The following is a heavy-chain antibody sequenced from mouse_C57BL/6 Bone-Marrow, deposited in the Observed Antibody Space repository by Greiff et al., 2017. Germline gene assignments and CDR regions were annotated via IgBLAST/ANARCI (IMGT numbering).Heavy chain of an antibody. Sequence: EVKLMESGGDLVKPGGSLKLSCAASGFTFSSYGMSWVRQTPDKRLGWVATISSGGSYTYYPDSVKGRFTITRDNAKNTLYLQMSSLKSEDTAMYYCARQRFTTVVADAMDYWGQGTSVTVSS. CDR1: GFTFSSYG. CDR2: ISSGGSYT. J-gene: IGHJ4*01. D-gene: IGHD1-1*01. CDR3: ARQRFTTVVADAMDY. V-gene: IGHV5-6*01.